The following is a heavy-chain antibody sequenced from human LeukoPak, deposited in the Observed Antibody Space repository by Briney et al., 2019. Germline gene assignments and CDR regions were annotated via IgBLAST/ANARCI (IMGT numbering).Heavy chain of an antibody. D-gene: IGHD3-22*01. CDR3: ARWYYYDSSGYYWYFDY. J-gene: IGHJ4*02. V-gene: IGHV4-59*11. Sequence: PSETLSLTCTVSGDSISSHYWSWIRQPPGKGLEWLGYIYYSGSTNYNPSLKSRVTISVDTSKTQFSLKLGSVTAADTAVYYCARWYYYDSSGYYWYFDYWGQGTLVTVSS. CDR2: IYYSGST. CDR1: GDSISSHY.